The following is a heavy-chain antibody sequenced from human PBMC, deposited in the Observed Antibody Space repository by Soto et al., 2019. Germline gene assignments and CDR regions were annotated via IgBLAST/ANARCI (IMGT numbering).Heavy chain of an antibody. CDR1: GGSISSSSYY. CDR3: XXXXVGXXSXXXXXXXYGMDV. Sequence: QLQLQESGPGLVKPSETLSLTCTVSGGSISSSSYYWGWIRQPPGKGLEWIGSIYYSGSTYYNPSLKSRVTISVDTSKNQFSLKLSSVTAADTXVXXCXXXXVGXXSXXXXXXXYGMDVWGQGTTVTVSS. J-gene: IGHJ6*02. V-gene: IGHV4-39*01. CDR2: IYYSGST. D-gene: IGHD1-26*01.